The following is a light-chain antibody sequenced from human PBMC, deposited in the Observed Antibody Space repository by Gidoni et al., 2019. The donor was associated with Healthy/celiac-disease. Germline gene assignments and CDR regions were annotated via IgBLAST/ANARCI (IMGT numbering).Light chain of an antibody. J-gene: IGLJ2*01. CDR2: RNN. CDR3: AAWDDSLSGYVV. Sequence: QSVLTQPPSASRTPGQRVTISCSGSSSNIGSTYVYWYQQLPGTAPKLLIYRNNQRPSGVPDRFSGSKSGTSASLAISGLRSEDEADYYCAAWDDSLSGYVVFGGGTKLTVL. CDR1: SSNIGSTY. V-gene: IGLV1-47*01.